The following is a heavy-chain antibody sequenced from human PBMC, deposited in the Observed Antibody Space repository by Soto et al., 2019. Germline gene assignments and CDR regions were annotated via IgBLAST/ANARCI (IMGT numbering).Heavy chain of an antibody. CDR3: ARFRNDFWSGYSSKDTWFAP. CDR2: INHSGST. CDR1: GGSFSGYY. V-gene: IGHV4-34*01. Sequence: SETLSLTCAVYGGSFSGYYWSWIRQPPGKGLEWIGEINHSGSTNYNPSLKSRVTISVDTSKNQFSLKLSSVTAADTAVYYCARFRNDFWSGYSSKDTWFAPWGKGTLVTVSP. D-gene: IGHD3-3*01. J-gene: IGHJ5*02.